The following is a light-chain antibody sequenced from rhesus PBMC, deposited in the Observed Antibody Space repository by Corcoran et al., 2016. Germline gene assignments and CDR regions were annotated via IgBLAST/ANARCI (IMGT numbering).Light chain of an antibody. V-gene: IGKV1-74*01. Sequence: DIQMTQSPSSLSASVGDRVTITCRASESVNNYLHWYQQKPGKAPNLLIYAASTLQSGVPSRFSARGSETEYTVTISSLKPEDVVTYYCQHSYRIPPWTFGQGTKGEIK. CDR2: AAS. CDR3: QHSYRIPPWT. J-gene: IGKJ1*01. CDR1: ESVNNY.